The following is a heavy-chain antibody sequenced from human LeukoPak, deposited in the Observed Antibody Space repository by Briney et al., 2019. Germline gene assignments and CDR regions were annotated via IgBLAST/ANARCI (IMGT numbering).Heavy chain of an antibody. Sequence: MTGGSLRLSCAASGFTFSSYSMNWVRQAPGKGLEWVSSISSSSYIYYADSVKGRFTISRDNAKNSLYLQMNSLRAEDTAVYYCARDRYSSSSNYGVDVWGQGTTVTVSS. V-gene: IGHV3-21*01. CDR2: ISSSSYI. J-gene: IGHJ6*02. CDR3: ARDRYSSSSNYGVDV. D-gene: IGHD6-6*01. CDR1: GFTFSSYS.